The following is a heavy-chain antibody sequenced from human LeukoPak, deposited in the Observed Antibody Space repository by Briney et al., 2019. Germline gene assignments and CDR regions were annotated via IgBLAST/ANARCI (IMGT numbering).Heavy chain of an antibody. CDR1: GGSISSSSYY. Sequence: SETLSLTCTVSGGSISSSSYYWSWIRQSPGKGLEWIGYIYHTGSTNYNPSLKSRVTISVDTSKNQFSLKLSSVTAADTAVYYCARHYSVVVDYWGQGTLVTVSS. V-gene: IGHV4-61*01. J-gene: IGHJ4*02. D-gene: IGHD3-22*01. CDR2: IYHTGST. CDR3: ARHYSVVVDY.